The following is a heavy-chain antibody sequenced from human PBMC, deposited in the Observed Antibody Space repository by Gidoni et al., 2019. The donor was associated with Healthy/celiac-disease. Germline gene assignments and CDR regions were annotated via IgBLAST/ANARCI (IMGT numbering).Heavy chain of an antibody. CDR3: ARDHMGYGGNYLDY. J-gene: IGHJ4*02. V-gene: IGHV3-33*08. D-gene: IGHD2-21*02. CDR1: GFTFSSYG. Sequence: QVQLVESGGGVVQPGRFLRLPCAASGFTFSSYGMHWVRQAPGKGLGWVAVIWYDGSNKYYADSVKGRFTISRDNSKNTLYLQMNSLRAEDTAVYYCARDHMGYGGNYLDYWGQGTLVTVSS. CDR2: IWYDGSNK.